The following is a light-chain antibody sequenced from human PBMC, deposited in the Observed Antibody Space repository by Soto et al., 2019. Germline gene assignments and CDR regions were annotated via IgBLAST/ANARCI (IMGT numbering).Light chain of an antibody. V-gene: IGLV3-1*01. CDR2: EDS. J-gene: IGLJ1*01. CDR1: KLGNKY. CDR3: QAWDTSTAGV. Sequence: SYELTRPPSVSVSPGQTASVTCSGEKLGNKYACWYQQKPGQSPVLVIYEDSKRPSGIPERFSVSNPGNTATLTISGTQAIYAAYYYFQAWDTSTAGVFGSGTKVTVL.